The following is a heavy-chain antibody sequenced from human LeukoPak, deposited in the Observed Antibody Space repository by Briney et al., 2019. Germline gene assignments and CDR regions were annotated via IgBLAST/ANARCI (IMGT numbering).Heavy chain of an antibody. J-gene: IGHJ4*02. CDR2: ISPNSGET. V-gene: IGHV1-2*02. D-gene: IGHD1-1*01. CDR3: ARDGNFDY. Sequence: ASVRVSCKASGYTFTDYYMHWVRQAPGQGLEWMGWISPNSGETSYAQKFQGRVTMTRDTSIRTVYMEVNSLRPDDTAVFYCARDGNFDYWGQGTLVTVSS. CDR1: GYTFTDYY.